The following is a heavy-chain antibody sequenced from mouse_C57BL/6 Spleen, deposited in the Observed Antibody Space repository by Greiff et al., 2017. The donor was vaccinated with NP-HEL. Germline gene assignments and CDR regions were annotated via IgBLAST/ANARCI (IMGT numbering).Heavy chain of an antibody. D-gene: IGHD4-1*02. CDR1: GFTFSDYG. CDR3: ARKDPTGAY. Sequence: DVKLVESGGGLVKPGGSLKLSCAASGFTFSDYGMHWVRQAPEKGLEWVAYISSGSSTIYYADTVKGRFTISRDNAKNTLFLQMTSLRSEDTAMYYCARKDPTGAYWGQGTLVTVSA. V-gene: IGHV5-17*01. CDR2: ISSGSSTI. J-gene: IGHJ3*01.